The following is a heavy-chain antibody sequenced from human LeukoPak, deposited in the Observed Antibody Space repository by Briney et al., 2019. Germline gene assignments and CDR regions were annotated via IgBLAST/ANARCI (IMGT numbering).Heavy chain of an antibody. V-gene: IGHV1-69*05. CDR1: GGTFSSYA. J-gene: IGHJ3*02. CDR2: IIPIFGTA. D-gene: IGHD6-6*01. Sequence: SVKVSCKASGGTFSSYAISWVRQAPGQGLEWMGGIIPIFGTANYAQKFQGRVTITTDESTSTAYMELSSLRSEDTAVYYCARGMGYSSSSVDAFDIWGQGTMVTVSS. CDR3: ARGMGYSSSSVDAFDI.